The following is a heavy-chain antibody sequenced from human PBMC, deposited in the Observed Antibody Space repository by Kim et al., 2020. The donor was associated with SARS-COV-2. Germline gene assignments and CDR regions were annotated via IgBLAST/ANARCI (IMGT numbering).Heavy chain of an antibody. CDR3: AKKAASGTPYFDY. D-gene: IGHD6-13*01. V-gene: IGHV3-23*01. Sequence: GGSLRLSCAASGFTFSSYAMSWVRQAPGKGLAWVSAISGSGGSTNYADSVKGRFTISRVNSKNTLYLQMNSLRAEDTAVYYCAKKAASGTPYFDYWGQETLVTVSS. CDR1: GFTFSSYA. CDR2: ISGSGGST. J-gene: IGHJ4*02.